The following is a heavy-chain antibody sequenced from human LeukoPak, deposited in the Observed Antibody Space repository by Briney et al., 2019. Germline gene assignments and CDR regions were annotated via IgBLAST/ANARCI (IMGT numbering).Heavy chain of an antibody. CDR1: GGSISSGGYY. D-gene: IGHD3-22*01. V-gene: IGHV4-31*03. Sequence: SETLSLTCTVSGGSISSGGYYWSWIRQHPGKGLEWIGHIHYSGSTYSNPSLKSRVTISVDTSKNQFSLKLSSVTAADMAVYYCARDLGYYDSSGFHHYYFDLWGRGTLVTVSS. J-gene: IGHJ2*01. CDR2: IHYSGST. CDR3: ARDLGYYDSSGFHHYYFDL.